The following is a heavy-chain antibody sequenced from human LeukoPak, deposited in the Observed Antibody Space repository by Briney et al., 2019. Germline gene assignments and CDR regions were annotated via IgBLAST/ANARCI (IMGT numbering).Heavy chain of an antibody. CDR1: GFTFSSYA. CDR3: AKDKRATVTTYGMDV. CDR2: ISWNSGSI. V-gene: IGHV3-9*01. D-gene: IGHD4-17*01. J-gene: IGHJ6*02. Sequence: GGSLRLSCAASGFTFSSYAMSWVRQAPGKGLEWVSGISWNSGSIGYADSVKGRFTISRDNAKNSLYLQMNSLRAEDTALYYCAKDKRATVTTYGMDVWGQGTTVTVSS.